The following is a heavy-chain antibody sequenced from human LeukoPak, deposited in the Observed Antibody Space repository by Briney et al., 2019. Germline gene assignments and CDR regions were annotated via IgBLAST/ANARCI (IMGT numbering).Heavy chain of an antibody. D-gene: IGHD6-19*01. Sequence: ASVKVSCKASGYTFTSYYMHWVRQAPGQGFEWMGIINPSGGSTSYAQKFQGRVTMTRDTSTSTVYMELSSLRSEDTAVYYCARDPGSSGWYFGYYFDYWGQGALVTVSS. CDR2: INPSGGST. V-gene: IGHV1-46*01. CDR1: GYTFTSYY. J-gene: IGHJ4*02. CDR3: ARDPGSSGWYFGYYFDY.